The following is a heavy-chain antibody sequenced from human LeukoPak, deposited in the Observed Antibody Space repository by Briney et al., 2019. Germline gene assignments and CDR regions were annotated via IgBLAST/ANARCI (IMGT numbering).Heavy chain of an antibody. J-gene: IGHJ4*02. D-gene: IGHD4-17*01. CDR2: IKEDGSEM. CDR1: GFMFSRYW. CDR3: AKARNGDAPYYFDY. Sequence: GGSLRLSCAASGFMFSRYWMSWVRQAPGKGLEWVANIKEDGSEMYYVDSVKGRFTISRDNAKNSLYLQMNILRAEDTAVYYCAKARNGDAPYYFDYWGQGTLVTVSS. V-gene: IGHV3-7*05.